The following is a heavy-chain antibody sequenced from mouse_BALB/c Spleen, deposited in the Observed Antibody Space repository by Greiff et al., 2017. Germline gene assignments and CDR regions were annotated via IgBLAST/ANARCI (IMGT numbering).Heavy chain of an antibody. V-gene: IGHV1S56*01. CDR3: ASSLLRSFDY. Sequence: QVQLQQSGPELVKPGASVRISCKASGYTFTSYYIHWVKQRPGQGLEWIGWIYPGNVNTKYNEKFKGKATLTADKSSSTAYMQLSSLTSEDSAVYFCASSLLRSFDYWGQGTTLTVSS. J-gene: IGHJ2*01. CDR1: GYTFTSYY. D-gene: IGHD1-2*01. CDR2: IYPGNVNT.